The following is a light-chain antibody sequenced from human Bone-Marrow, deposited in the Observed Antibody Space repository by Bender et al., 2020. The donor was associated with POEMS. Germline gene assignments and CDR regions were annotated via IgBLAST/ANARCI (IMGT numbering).Light chain of an antibody. Sequence: QSALTQPASVSGSPGQSITISCTGTSTDVGAYDYVSWYQQHPGEAPKLKIYDVSNRPSGVSNRFSGSKSGNTASLAISGLQSEDEADYYCAAWDDSLSAWVFGGGTKLTV. CDR2: DVS. V-gene: IGLV2-14*03. J-gene: IGLJ3*02. CDR3: AAWDDSLSAWV. CDR1: STDVGAYDY.